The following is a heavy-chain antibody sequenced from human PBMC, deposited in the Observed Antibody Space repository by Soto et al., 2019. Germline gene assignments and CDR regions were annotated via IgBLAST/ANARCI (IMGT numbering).Heavy chain of an antibody. J-gene: IGHJ4*02. CDR3: ARGTTVATFDY. D-gene: IGHD4-17*01. Sequence: QVQLQESGPGLVKPSQTLSLTCTVSGGSISSGDYYWSWIRQPPGKGLEWIGYIYYSGSTYYNPSLKRRVTKSVDTSKNQCSLKLSSVTAADTAVYYCARGTTVATFDYWGQGTLVTVSS. CDR2: IYYSGST. CDR1: GGSISSGDYY. V-gene: IGHV4-30-4*01.